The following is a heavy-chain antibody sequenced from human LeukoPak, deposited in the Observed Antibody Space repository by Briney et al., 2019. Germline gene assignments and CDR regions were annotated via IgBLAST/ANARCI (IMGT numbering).Heavy chain of an antibody. J-gene: IGHJ4*02. CDR1: GGSISSYY. D-gene: IGHD6-13*01. Sequence: SETLSLTCTVSGGSISSYYWSWIRQPPGKGLEWIGYIYYSGSTNYNPSLKSRVTISVDTSKNLFSLKLSSVTAADTAVYYCARAMIGSSWYLDYWGQGTLVTVSS. CDR2: IYYSGST. CDR3: ARAMIGSSWYLDY. V-gene: IGHV4-59*01.